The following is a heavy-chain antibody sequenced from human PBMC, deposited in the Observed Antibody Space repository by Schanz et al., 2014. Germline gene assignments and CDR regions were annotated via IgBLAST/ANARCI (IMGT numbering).Heavy chain of an antibody. CDR3: AKSLESCPGGRCSRGYFDY. CDR1: GFTFSSYS. J-gene: IGHJ4*02. Sequence: EVQLVESGGGLVQPGGSLRLSCAASGFTFSSYSMNWVRQAPGKGLEWVSYISSSSSTRYYADSVKGRFTISRDNAKNSLFLQMNSLRAEDTAVYYCAKSLESCPGGRCSRGYFDYWGQGTLLTVSS. V-gene: IGHV3-48*01. CDR2: ISSSSSTR. D-gene: IGHD2-8*02.